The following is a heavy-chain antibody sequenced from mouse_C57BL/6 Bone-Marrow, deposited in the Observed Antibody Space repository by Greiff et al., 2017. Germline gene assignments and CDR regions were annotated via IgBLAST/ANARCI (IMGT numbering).Heavy chain of an antibody. D-gene: IGHD2-4*01. V-gene: IGHV1-59*01. CDR1: GYTFTSYW. Sequence: QVQLKQPGAELVRPGTSVKLSCKASGYTFTSYWMHWVKQRPGQGLGWIGVIDPSDSYTNYNQKFKGKATLTVDTSSSTAYMQLSSLTSEDSAVYYCARDYDYDGAWFAYWGQGTLVTVSA. J-gene: IGHJ3*01. CDR3: ARDYDYDGAWFAY. CDR2: IDPSDSYT.